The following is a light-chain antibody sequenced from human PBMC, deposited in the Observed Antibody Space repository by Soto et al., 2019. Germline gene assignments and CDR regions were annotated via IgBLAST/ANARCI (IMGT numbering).Light chain of an antibody. CDR3: QQLRAYPHT. CDR1: QTINNY. CDR2: PAS. J-gene: IGKJ2*01. Sequence: DTQLTQSPPFLSASVGDRVTVTCRASQTINNYLAWFRKREGKAPEFLIYPASTLQGGVPSRFSGHGFGINFTLTISSLQPEDFATYYCQQLRAYPHTFGQGTKVDI. V-gene: IGKV1-9*01.